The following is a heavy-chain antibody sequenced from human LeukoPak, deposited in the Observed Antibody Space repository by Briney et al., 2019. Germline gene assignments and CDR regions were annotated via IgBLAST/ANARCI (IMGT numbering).Heavy chain of an antibody. Sequence: GGSLRLSCAASGITFSNYAVGWVRQAPGKGLEWVSSISGSGDITYYADSVKGRFTISRDNSKNTLYLQTKSLRAEDTAVYYCVPDSSGPFPNWFDPWGQGTLVTVSS. CDR2: ISGSGDIT. J-gene: IGHJ5*02. V-gene: IGHV3-23*01. CDR1: GITFSNYA. D-gene: IGHD3-22*01. CDR3: VPDSSGPFPNWFDP.